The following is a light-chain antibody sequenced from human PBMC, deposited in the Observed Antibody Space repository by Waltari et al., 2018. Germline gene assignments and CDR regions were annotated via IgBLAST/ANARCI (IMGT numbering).Light chain of an antibody. J-gene: IGKJ1*01. CDR3: LQHHTYPWT. V-gene: IGKV1-17*01. CDR2: SAS. CDR1: QDIRND. Sequence: QMTPSPSPLSASVGDRVPFTCRTSQDIRNDLAWYQPKPGTPPKRLIYSASTLQSGVPLRFSGTGSETEFTLTISSLQPEDFATYYCLQHHTYPWTFGQGTQVEIK.